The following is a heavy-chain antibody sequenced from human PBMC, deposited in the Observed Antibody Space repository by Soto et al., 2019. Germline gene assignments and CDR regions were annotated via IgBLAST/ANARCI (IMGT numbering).Heavy chain of an antibody. Sequence: AGGSLRLSCAASGFTFSSYAMHWVRQAPGKGLEWVAVISYDGSNKYYADSVKGRFTISRDNSKNTLYLQMNSLRAEDTAVYYCARDPLYGYDSSGYYGDYWGQGTLVTVSS. CDR1: GFTFSSYA. CDR3: ARDPLYGYDSSGYYGDY. V-gene: IGHV3-30-3*01. CDR2: ISYDGSNK. J-gene: IGHJ4*02. D-gene: IGHD3-22*01.